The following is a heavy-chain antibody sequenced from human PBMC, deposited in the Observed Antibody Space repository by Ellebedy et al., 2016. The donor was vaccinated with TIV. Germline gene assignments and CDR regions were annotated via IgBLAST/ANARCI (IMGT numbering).Heavy chain of an antibody. CDR1: GFIFRNNN. D-gene: IGHD3-22*01. J-gene: IGHJ4*02. V-gene: IGHV3-48*04. Sequence: GESLKISCTASGFIFRNNNMYWVRQAPGKGLEYVSYMTGITGVTNYADSVRGRFTISRDNAKNSVYLQMDSLRVEDTATYFCAREPPKFFYDSSGYQWGQGALVTIS. CDR2: MTGITGVT. CDR3: AREPPKFFYDSSGYQ.